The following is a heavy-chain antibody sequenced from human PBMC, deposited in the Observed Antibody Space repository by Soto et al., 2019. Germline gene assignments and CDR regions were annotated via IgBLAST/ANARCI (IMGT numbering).Heavy chain of an antibody. J-gene: IGHJ5*02. CDR3: ARVGRPMTTVTTWFDP. CDR1: GFTFSSYG. CDR2: IWYDGSNK. Sequence: QVQLVESGGGVVQPGRSLRLSCAASGFTFSSYGMQWVRQAPSKGLEWVAVIWYDGSNKYYADSVKGRFTISRDNSKNTLYLQMNSLRAEDTAVYYCARVGRPMTTVTTWFDPWGQGTLVTVSS. D-gene: IGHD4-17*01. V-gene: IGHV3-33*01.